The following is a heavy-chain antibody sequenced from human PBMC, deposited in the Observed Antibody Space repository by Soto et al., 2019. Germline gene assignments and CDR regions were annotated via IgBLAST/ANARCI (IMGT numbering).Heavy chain of an antibody. Sequence: QVQLVESGGGVVQPGRSLRLSCAASGFTFSNYGMHWVRQAPGKGLEWVAIMSNDGKNKFYADSVKGRFTISRDDSKNTLYLQMDSLKAEDTAVYSCARDVYCRSNSGFRNIVAYWGEGTLVTVSS. CDR3: ARDVYCRSNSGFRNIVAY. V-gene: IGHV3-30*03. CDR1: GFTFSNYG. D-gene: IGHD2-2*01. CDR2: MSNDGKNK. J-gene: IGHJ4*02.